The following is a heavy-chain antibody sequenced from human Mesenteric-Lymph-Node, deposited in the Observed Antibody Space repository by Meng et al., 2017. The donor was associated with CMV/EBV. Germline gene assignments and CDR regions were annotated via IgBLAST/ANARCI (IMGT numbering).Heavy chain of an antibody. Sequence: AVSCGSISSSNWWSWVRQPPGKGLGWIGEIYHSGSSNYNPSLKSRVTISVDKSKNQFSLKLRSVTAADTAVYYCARTGEYSSSPFDYWGQGTLVTVSS. CDR2: IYHSGSS. CDR1: CGSISSSNW. J-gene: IGHJ4*02. V-gene: IGHV4-4*02. D-gene: IGHD6-6*01. CDR3: ARTGEYSSSPFDY.